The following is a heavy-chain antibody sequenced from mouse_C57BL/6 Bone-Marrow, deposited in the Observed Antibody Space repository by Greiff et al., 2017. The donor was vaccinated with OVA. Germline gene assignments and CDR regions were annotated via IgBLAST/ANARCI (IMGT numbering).Heavy chain of an antibody. CDR1: GYTFTDHT. Sequence: VQLQQSDAELVKPGASVKISCKVSGYTFTDHTIHWMKQRPEQGLEWIGYIYPRDGSTKYNEKFKGKATLTADKSSSTAYMQLNSLTSEDSAVYVCARHYYGSPWYFDVWGTGTTVTVSS. D-gene: IGHD1-1*01. CDR3: ARHYYGSPWYFDV. CDR2: IYPRDGST. J-gene: IGHJ1*03. V-gene: IGHV1-78*01.